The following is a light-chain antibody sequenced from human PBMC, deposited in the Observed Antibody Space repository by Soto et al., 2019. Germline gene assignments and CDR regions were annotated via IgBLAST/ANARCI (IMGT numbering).Light chain of an antibody. CDR3: QQYDNWPPYT. J-gene: IGKJ2*01. V-gene: IGKV3-15*01. Sequence: EIIMTQSPATQSASPGERVTLSCRASRIININLAWYQQKPGQAPRLLIYGASTRAAGIPARFSGTGAGTEFTLIISSLQSEDSAVYYCQQYDNWPPYTFGQGTKLEIK. CDR2: GAS. CDR1: RIININ.